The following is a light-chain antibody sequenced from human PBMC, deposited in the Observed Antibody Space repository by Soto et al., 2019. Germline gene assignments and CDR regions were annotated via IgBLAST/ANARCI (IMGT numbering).Light chain of an antibody. CDR1: SNDVGAYNY. CDR3: CSYTTTYTLV. V-gene: IGLV2-11*01. Sequence: QSALTQPRSVSGSPGQSVTISCTGTSNDVGAYNYVSWFQHHPGKAPKLLIFEVIDRPSGVSDRFSGSKSGNTASLTISSLQFEDEADYYCCSYTTTYTLVFGGGTKVTVL. CDR2: EVI. J-gene: IGLJ3*02.